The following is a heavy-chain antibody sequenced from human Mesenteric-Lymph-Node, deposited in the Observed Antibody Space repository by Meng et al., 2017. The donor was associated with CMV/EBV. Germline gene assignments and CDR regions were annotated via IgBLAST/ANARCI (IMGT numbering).Heavy chain of an antibody. CDR3: ASSPNWRTPYYFDY. J-gene: IGHJ4*02. V-gene: IGHV1-69*10. CDR2: IIPILGIA. D-gene: IGHD1-20*01. CDR1: GGTFSSYA. Sequence: SVKVSCKASGGTFSSYAISWVRQAPGQGLEWMGGIIPILGIANYAQKFQGRVTITADESTSTAYMELSSLRSEDTAVYYCASSPNWRTPYYFDYWGQGTLVTVSS.